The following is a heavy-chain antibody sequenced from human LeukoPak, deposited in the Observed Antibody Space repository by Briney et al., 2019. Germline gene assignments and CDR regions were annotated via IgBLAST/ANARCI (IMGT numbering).Heavy chain of an antibody. CDR2: IYYSGST. J-gene: IGHJ3*02. V-gene: IGHV4-59*12. CDR1: GGSISSFY. CDR3: ARDRDLPMYGDGGAFDI. D-gene: IGHD4-17*01. Sequence: SETLSLTCSVSGGSISSFYWSWIRQPPGKGLEWIGYIYYSGSTNYNPSLKSRVTISIDTSKSHFSLKLSSVTAADTAVYYCARDRDLPMYGDGGAFDIWGQGTMVTVSS.